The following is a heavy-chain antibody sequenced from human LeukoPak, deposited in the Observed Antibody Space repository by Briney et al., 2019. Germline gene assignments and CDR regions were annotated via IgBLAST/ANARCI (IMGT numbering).Heavy chain of an antibody. CDR2: IYSGGST. Sequence: GGSLRLSCAASGFTVSTNYMTWVRQAPGKGLEWVSVIYSGGSTYYSDSVKGRFTISRDNSKNTLYLQLNNLRAEDTAVYYCARDVVAATSYYYYYMDVWGKGTTVTVSS. CDR1: GFTVSTNY. J-gene: IGHJ6*03. V-gene: IGHV3-53*01. D-gene: IGHD2-15*01. CDR3: ARDVVAATSYYYYYMDV.